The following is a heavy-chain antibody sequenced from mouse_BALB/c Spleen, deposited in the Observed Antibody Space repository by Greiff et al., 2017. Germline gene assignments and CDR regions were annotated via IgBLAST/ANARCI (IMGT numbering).Heavy chain of an antibody. CDR3: AHSAFAY. Sequence: EVKLMESGGGLVQPGGSRKLSCAASGFTFSSFGMHWVRQAPEKGLEWVAYISSGSSTIYYADTVKGRFTISRDNPKNTLFLQMTSLRSEDTAMYYCAHSAFAYWGQGTLVTVSA. CDR2: ISSGSSTI. CDR1: GFTFSSFG. J-gene: IGHJ3*01. V-gene: IGHV5-17*02.